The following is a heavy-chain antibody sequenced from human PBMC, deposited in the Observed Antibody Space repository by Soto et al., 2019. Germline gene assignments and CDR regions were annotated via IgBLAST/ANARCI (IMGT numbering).Heavy chain of an antibody. V-gene: IGHV1-2*02. CDR3: AKDEGGLFDS. CDR1: GYTFAAYY. J-gene: IGHJ4*01. CDR2: IFPNSGGST. Sequence: ASVKVSCKTSGYTFAAYYIHWVRQAPGQGLEWMGFIFPNSGGSTTSAQQFEGRVTMTRDSCISTAYLDLSGLTHDDTAVYYCAKDEGGLFDSWGQGTLVTVSS. D-gene: IGHD3-16*01.